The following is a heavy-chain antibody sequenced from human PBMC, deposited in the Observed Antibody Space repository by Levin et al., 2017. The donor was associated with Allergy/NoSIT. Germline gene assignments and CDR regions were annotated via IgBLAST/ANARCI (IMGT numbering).Heavy chain of an antibody. V-gene: IGHV4-39*01. CDR2: IYYSGST. J-gene: IGHJ3*02. CDR3: AKDIVVVPAANDAFDI. D-gene: IGHD2-2*01. Sequence: SQTLSLPCTVSGGSIRSSSYYWGWIRQPPGKGLEWIGSIYYSGSTYYNPSLKSRVTISVDTSKNQFSLKLSSVTAADTAVYYCAKDIVVVPAANDAFDIWGQGTMVTVSS. CDR1: GGSIRSSSYY.